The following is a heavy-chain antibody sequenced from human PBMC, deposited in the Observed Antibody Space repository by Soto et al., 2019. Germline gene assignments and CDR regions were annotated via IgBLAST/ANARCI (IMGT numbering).Heavy chain of an antibody. CDR1: GYTFTSYG. V-gene: IGHV1-18*04. J-gene: IGHJ3*02. CDR3: ARVDISGYYYGAFDI. CDR2: ISAYNGNT. Sequence: GASVKVSCKASGYTFTSYGISWVRQAPGQGLEWMGWISAYNGNTNYAQKLQGRVTMTTDTSTSTAYMELRSLRSDDTAVYYCARVDISGYYYGAFDIWGQGTMVTVSS. D-gene: IGHD3-22*01.